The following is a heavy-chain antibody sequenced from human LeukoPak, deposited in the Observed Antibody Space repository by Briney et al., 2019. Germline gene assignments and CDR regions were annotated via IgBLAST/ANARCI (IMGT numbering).Heavy chain of an antibody. CDR1: GFTFINYN. J-gene: IGHJ6*02. V-gene: IGHV3-21*01. Sequence: GGSLRLSCAASGFTFINYNMNWVRQAPGKGLEWVSSISGSSGYIYYADSVKGRFTISRDNSKNTLYLQMNSLRAEDTAVYYCARDGRSYGMDVWGQGTTVTVSS. CDR3: ARDGRSYGMDV. CDR2: ISGSSGYI.